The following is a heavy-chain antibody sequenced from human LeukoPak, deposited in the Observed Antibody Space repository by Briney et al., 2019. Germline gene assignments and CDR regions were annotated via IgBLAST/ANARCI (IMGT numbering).Heavy chain of an antibody. J-gene: IGHJ4*02. CDR1: GGSISSYY. Sequence: SETLSLTCTVSGGSISSYYWSWIRQPPGKGPEWIGYINYSGSTNCNPSLKSRVSISVDTSKNQFSLKLTSVTAADTAVYYCAGATTVTPYYFDQWGQGTLVTVSS. CDR3: AGATTVTPYYFDQ. D-gene: IGHD4-17*01. V-gene: IGHV4-59*08. CDR2: INYSGST.